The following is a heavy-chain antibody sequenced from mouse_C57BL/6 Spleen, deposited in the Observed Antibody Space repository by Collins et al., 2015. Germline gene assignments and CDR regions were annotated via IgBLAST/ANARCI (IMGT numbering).Heavy chain of an antibody. V-gene: IGHV1-54*01. CDR1: GYAFTNYL. J-gene: IGHJ1*03. D-gene: IGHD3-1*01. CDR3: AREGYKDWYFDV. Sequence: SGAELVRPGTSVKVSCKASGYAFTNYLIEWVKQRPGQGLEWIGVINPGSGGTNYNEKFKGKATLTADKSSSTAYMQLSSLTSEDSAVYFCAREGYKDWYFDVWGTGTTVTVSS. CDR2: INPGSGGT.